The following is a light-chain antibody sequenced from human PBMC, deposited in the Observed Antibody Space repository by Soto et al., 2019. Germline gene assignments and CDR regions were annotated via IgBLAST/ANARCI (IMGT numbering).Light chain of an antibody. CDR1: QSVLHSSNNKDY. CDR2: WTS. Sequence: DIVVTQSPDSLAVSLGERATINCKTSQSVLHSSNNKDYIAWYQQKAGQPPKLLIYWTSTRESGVPDRFSGSGSGTDVTLTISSLQAEDVAVYYCQQHYNPHPYTFGQGTKLEIK. J-gene: IGKJ2*01. CDR3: QQHYNPHPYT. V-gene: IGKV4-1*01.